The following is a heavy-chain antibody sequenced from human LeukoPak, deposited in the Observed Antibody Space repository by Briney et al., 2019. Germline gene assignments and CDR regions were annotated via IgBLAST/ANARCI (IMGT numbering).Heavy chain of an antibody. D-gene: IGHD2-15*01. CDR1: GGSISSSSYY. CDR2: IYYSAPT. J-gene: IGHJ4*02. CDR3: ARRDVAEYYFDY. Sequence: PSETLSLTCTVSGGSISSSSYYWGWIRQPPGKGLEWIVIIYYSAPTYYHPSLKTRVTISVDTSKNQFSLKLSSVTAADTAVYYCARRDVAEYYFDYWGQGTLVTVSS. V-gene: IGHV4-39*01.